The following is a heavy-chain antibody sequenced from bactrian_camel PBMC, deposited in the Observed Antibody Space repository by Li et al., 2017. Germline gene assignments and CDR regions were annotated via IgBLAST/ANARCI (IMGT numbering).Heavy chain of an antibody. D-gene: IGHD1*01. CDR2: ITSDDTT. J-gene: IGHJ4*01. CDR3: KVQSFAPAGDRYNGPARCAGDH. CDR1: DYTSSNCG. V-gene: IGHV3S53*01. Sequence: VQLVESGGGSVQAGESLRLSCTVPDYTSSNCGMSWYRQAPGKERELVSRITSDDTTTYADSVKGRFTISQDNTKNTVYLQMDSLKPEDTAIYYCKVQSFAPAGDRYNGPARCAGDHWGQGTQVTVS.